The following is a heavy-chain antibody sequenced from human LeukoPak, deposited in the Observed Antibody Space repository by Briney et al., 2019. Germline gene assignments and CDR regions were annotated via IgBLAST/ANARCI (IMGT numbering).Heavy chain of an antibody. J-gene: IGHJ6*03. Sequence: PSETLSLTCAVHGGSFSGYYWSWIRQPTGKGLEWIGRISTSGSANYNPSLKSRVTMSVDTYKNQFSLKLNSVTAADTAVYYCAGLYYYMDVWGKGTTVTVSS. CDR1: GGSFSGYY. CDR3: AGLYYYMDV. V-gene: IGHV4-59*10. CDR2: ISTSGSA. D-gene: IGHD3-22*01.